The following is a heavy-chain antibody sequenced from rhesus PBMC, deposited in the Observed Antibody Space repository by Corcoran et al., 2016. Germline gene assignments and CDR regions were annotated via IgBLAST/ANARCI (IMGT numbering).Heavy chain of an antibody. Sequence: QLQLQESGPGLVKPSETLSVTCAVSGGSISSSYWSWIRQAPGKGLEWIGYIYGSGSSTTYNPSLKGRVTLSVDTSKNQLSLKLSSVTAADTAVYYCAGPYSSGWSFFDYWGQGVLVTVSS. CDR2: IYGSGSST. J-gene: IGHJ4*01. CDR3: AGPYSSGWSFFDY. D-gene: IGHD6S26*01. V-gene: IGHV4-169*01. CDR1: GGSISSSY.